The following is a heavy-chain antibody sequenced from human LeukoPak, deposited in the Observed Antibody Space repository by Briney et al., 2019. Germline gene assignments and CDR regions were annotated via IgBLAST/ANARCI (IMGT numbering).Heavy chain of an antibody. J-gene: IGHJ4*02. CDR2: IIPIFGTA. V-gene: IGHV1-69*05. Sequence: SVKVSCKASGGTFSSYAISWVRQAPGRGLEWMGGIIPIFGTANYAQKFQGRVTITTDESTSTAYMELSSLRSEDTAVYYCARELYCSSTSCYSSFDYWGQGTLVTVSS. D-gene: IGHD2-2*01. CDR3: ARELYCSSTSCYSSFDY. CDR1: GGTFSSYA.